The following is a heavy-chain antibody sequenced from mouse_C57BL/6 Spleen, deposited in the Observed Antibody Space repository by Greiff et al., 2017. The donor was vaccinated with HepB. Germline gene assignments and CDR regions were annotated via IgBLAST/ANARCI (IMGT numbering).Heavy chain of an antibody. V-gene: IGHV1-22*01. Sequence: EVQLQQSGPELVKPGASVKMSCKASGYTFTDYNMHWVKQSHGKSLEWIGYINPNNGGTSYNQKFKGKATLTVNKSSSTAYMELRSLTSEDSAVYYCAKRGGLRRDWYFDVWGTGTTVTVSS. J-gene: IGHJ1*03. CDR1: GYTFTDYN. CDR2: INPNNGGT. D-gene: IGHD2-4*01. CDR3: AKRGGLRRDWYFDV.